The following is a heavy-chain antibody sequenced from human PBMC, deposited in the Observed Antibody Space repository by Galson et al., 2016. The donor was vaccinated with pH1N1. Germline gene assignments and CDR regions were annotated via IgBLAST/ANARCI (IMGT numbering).Heavy chain of an antibody. CDR2: VYPGDSDT. CDR1: GYIFSTFW. CDR3: ARESLEWLIISGHRVQLNWFDP. D-gene: IGHD3-3*01. Sequence: QSGAEVKKPGESLKISCKGSGYIFSTFWIGWVRQMPGKGLEWMGIVYPGDSDTRYNPSFKGQVTISVDKSISTAYLQWSSLKASDSAIYFCARESLEWLIISGHRVQLNWFDPWGQGTLVTVSS. V-gene: IGHV5-51*01. J-gene: IGHJ5*02.